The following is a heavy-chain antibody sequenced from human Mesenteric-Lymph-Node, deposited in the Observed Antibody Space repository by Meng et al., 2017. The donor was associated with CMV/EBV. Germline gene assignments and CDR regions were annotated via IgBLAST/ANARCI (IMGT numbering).Heavy chain of an antibody. CDR1: GYTFPRYG. CDR2: INIINGNT. J-gene: IGHJ4*02. CDR3: ARSYNWNNGYYFDY. D-gene: IGHD1/OR15-1a*01. V-gene: IGHV1-18*01. Sequence: ASVTVSCKASGYTFPRYGICWVRQAPGLGPEWMGWINIINGNTVYAEKVQGRVTISTDSATSTAYLELRSLRPDDTAVYFCARSYNWNNGYYFDYWGQGTLVTVSS.